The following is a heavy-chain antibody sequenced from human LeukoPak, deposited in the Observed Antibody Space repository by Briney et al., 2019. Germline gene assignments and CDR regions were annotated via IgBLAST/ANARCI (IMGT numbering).Heavy chain of an antibody. CDR3: ARVDDTSGYFYKFDY. D-gene: IGHD3-22*01. CDR2: IHYSRST. J-gene: IGHJ4*02. CDR1: GGSISNYY. Sequence: SETLSLTCSVSGGSISNYYWSWIRQPPGKGLEWVGYIHYSRSTNYNPSLKSRVTISVDTSKNQFSLKLTSVTAADTAVYYCARVDDTSGYFYKFDYWGQGTLVTVSS. V-gene: IGHV4-59*01.